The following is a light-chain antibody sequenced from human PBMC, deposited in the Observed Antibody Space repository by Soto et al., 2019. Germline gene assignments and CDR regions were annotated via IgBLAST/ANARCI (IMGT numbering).Light chain of an antibody. Sequence: QSALTQPASVSGSPGQSITISCTGTSSDVGSYNLVSWYQQHPGKAPKLMIYEGSKRPSGVSNRFSGSKSGNTASLTISGLQVEDEADYDCCSYAGSSTYVFGPGTKVTVL. CDR2: EGS. J-gene: IGLJ1*01. V-gene: IGLV2-23*01. CDR1: SSDVGSYNL. CDR3: CSYAGSSTYV.